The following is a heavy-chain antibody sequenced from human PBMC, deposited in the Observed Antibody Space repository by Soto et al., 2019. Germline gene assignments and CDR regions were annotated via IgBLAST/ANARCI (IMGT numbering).Heavy chain of an antibody. CDR3: ARDYEAVTIPYYYYGMDV. CDR1: GGTFSSYA. J-gene: IGHJ6*02. V-gene: IGHV1-69*13. Sequence: SVKVSCKASGGTFSSYAISWVRQAPGQGLEWMGGIIPIFGTANYAQKFQGRVTITADESTSTAYMELSSLRSEDTAVYYCARDYEAVTIPYYYYGMDVWGQGTTVTVSS. CDR2: IIPIFGTA. D-gene: IGHD4-17*01.